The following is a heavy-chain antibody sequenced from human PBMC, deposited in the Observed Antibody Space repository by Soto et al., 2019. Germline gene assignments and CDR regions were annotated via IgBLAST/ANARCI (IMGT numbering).Heavy chain of an antibody. D-gene: IGHD6-6*01. V-gene: IGHV1-18*01. CDR1: GYTFTTYG. CDR2: ISAYNGDT. J-gene: IGHJ5*01. CDR3: ARDHLAARPGWFDS. Sequence: ASVKVSCKGSGYTFTTYGISWVRQAPGQGLEWMGWISAYNGDTNYAQNLQGRVTMTTDTSTSTAYMELRSLRSDDTAIYYCARDHLAARPGWFDSWGQGTMVTV.